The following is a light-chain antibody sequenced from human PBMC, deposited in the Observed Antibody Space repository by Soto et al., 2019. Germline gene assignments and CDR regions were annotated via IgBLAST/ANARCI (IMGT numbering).Light chain of an antibody. Sequence: DIQMTQSPSTLSGSVGDRVTITCRASQTISSWLAWYQQKPGKAPKLLLYKASTLKSGVPSRFSGSGSGTEFTLTISSLQPDDFATYYCQHYNSYSEALGKGTKVERK. CDR1: QTISSW. CDR2: KAS. V-gene: IGKV1-5*03. J-gene: IGKJ1*01. CDR3: QHYNSYSEA.